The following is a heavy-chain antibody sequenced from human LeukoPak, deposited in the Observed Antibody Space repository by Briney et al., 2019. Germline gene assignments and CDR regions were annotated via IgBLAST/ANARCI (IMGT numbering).Heavy chain of an antibody. D-gene: IGHD3-10*01. J-gene: IGHJ5*02. CDR2: INHSGST. Sequence: PSETLSLTCAVYGGSFSGYYWSWIRQPPGKGLEWIGEINHSGSTNYNPSLKSRVTISVDTSKNQFSLKLSSVTAADTAVYYCARGYHPRAGGSWFDPWGQGTLVTVSS. V-gene: IGHV4-34*01. CDR1: GGSFSGYY. CDR3: ARGYHPRAGGSWFDP.